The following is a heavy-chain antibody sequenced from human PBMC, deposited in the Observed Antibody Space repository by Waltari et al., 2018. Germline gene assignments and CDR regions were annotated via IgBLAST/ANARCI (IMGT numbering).Heavy chain of an antibody. CDR3: ARRVVTTGGVDY. J-gene: IGHJ4*02. Sequence: QLQLQESGPRLVRPSETLSLTCTVSGGSISSTTYYWAWIRQTPGKGLEWFCIIHYRCTTASNPSLWSRVTISVDTSKNQFSLNLRSVTAADTAGYYCARRVVTTGGVDYWGQGTLVTVSS. D-gene: IGHD2-21*02. V-gene: IGHV4-39*07. CDR2: IHYRCTT. CDR1: GGSISSTTYY.